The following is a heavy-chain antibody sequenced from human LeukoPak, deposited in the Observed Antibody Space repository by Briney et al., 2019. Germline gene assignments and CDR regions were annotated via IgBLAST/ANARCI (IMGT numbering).Heavy chain of an antibody. CDR3: ASPVGATTVRAFDI. Sequence: GGSLRLSCAASGFIFSDHYMDWVRQAPGKGLEWVGRTRNEANIYTTKYAASVKGRFTISRDDSKNSLYLQMNSLKTEDTAVYYCASPVGATTVRAFDIWGQGTMVTVSS. D-gene: IGHD1-26*01. V-gene: IGHV3-72*01. J-gene: IGHJ3*02. CDR1: GFIFSDHY. CDR2: TRNEANIYTT.